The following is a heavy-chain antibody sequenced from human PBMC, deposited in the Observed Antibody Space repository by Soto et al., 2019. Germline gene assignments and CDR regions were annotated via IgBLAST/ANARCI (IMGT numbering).Heavy chain of an antibody. CDR3: AKGWVYDFGGGYYPPRNAFHI. V-gene: IGHV3-23*01. CDR1: RFTYSSYA. Sequence: GSLRLSCAASRFTYSSYAMSWVRQDPEKGLETVAAISGSGVSTYYAESVKGRFTSSTDNCKNTLSLQMNSLRAVDTALYYCAKGWVYDFGGGYYPPRNAFHIWGQGTMVTVSS. CDR2: ISGSGVST. J-gene: IGHJ3*02. D-gene: IGHD3-3*01.